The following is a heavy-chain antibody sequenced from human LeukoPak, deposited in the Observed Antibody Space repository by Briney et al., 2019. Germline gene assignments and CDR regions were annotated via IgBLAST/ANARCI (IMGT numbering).Heavy chain of an antibody. Sequence: ASVKVSCKASGYTFTSYGISWVRQAPGQGLEWMGWISAYNGNTNYAQKLQGRVTMTTDTSTSTAYMELRSLRSDDTAVYYCARDLAGDILTGQTYYYYYYMDVWGKGTTVTISS. CDR3: ARDLAGDILTGQTYYYYYYMDV. V-gene: IGHV1-18*01. CDR1: GYTFTSYG. J-gene: IGHJ6*03. D-gene: IGHD3-9*01. CDR2: ISAYNGNT.